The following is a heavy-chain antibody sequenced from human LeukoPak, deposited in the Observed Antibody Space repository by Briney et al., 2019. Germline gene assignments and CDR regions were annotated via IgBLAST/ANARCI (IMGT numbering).Heavy chain of an antibody. CDR1: GFTFSSYW. Sequence: GGSLRLSWAASGFTFSSYWVTWVRQAPGKGLEWVANIKQDGSEKYNVDSVKGRFTISRDNAKRSLYLQMNSLRAEDTAVYYCARGAFLMDVWGKGTTVTVSS. CDR3: ARGAFLMDV. J-gene: IGHJ6*03. D-gene: IGHD2/OR15-2a*01. V-gene: IGHV3-7*01. CDR2: IKQDGSEK.